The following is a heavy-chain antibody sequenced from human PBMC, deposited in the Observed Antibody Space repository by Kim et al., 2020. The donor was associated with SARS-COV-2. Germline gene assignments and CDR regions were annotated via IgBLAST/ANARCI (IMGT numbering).Heavy chain of an antibody. V-gene: IGHV3-74*01. CDR3: TRGVVRGVISDYYYGLDV. CDR1: GFTFSNYW. Sequence: GGSLRLSCVASGFTFSNYWMHWVRQAPGKGLVWVSRIYSDGSSRGYADSVKDRFTVSRDNAKDTLFLHMNSVRPDDTAVYYCTRGVVRGVISDYYYGLDVWGQGTTVTVSS. CDR2: IYSDGSSR. D-gene: IGHD3-10*01. J-gene: IGHJ6*02.